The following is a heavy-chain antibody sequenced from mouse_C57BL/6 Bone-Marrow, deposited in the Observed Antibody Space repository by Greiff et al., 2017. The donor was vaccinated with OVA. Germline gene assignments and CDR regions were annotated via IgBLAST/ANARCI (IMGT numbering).Heavy chain of an antibody. CDR3: ARRDYGMDY. CDR2: ISSGGSYT. J-gene: IGHJ4*01. V-gene: IGHV5-6*02. CDR1: GFTFSSYG. Sequence: EVKLVESGGDLVKPGGSLKLSCAASGFTFSSYGMSWVRQTPDKRLEWVATISSGGSYTYYPDSVKGRFTISRDNAKNTLYLQMSSLKSEDTAMYYCARRDYGMDYWGQGTSVTVSS.